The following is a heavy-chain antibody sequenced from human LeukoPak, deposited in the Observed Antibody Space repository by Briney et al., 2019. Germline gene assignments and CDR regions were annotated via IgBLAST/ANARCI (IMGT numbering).Heavy chain of an antibody. CDR1: GFTFSSYA. CDR3: AGDLPHSGWAFNY. Sequence: PGGSLRLSCAASGFTFSSYAMHWVRQAPGKGLEWVAMIWYDGSNKHYADSVKGRFTISRDNSKNTLSLQLNSLKAEDTAIYYCAGDLPHSGWAFNYWGQGTLVTVSS. D-gene: IGHD6-19*01. CDR2: IWYDGSNK. J-gene: IGHJ4*02. V-gene: IGHV3-33*08.